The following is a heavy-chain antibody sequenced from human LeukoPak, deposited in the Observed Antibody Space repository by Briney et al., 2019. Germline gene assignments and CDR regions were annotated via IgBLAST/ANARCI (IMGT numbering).Heavy chain of an antibody. CDR2: LSSDGSST. CDR3: ARTYFVGWYFDI. V-gene: IGHV3-74*01. D-gene: IGHD3-10*01. Sequence: PGGSLRLSCAASGFSLSSYWMHWVRQAPGKGLVWASRLSSDGSSTNYADSVKGRFSISRDNAKNTLYLQMNSLRAEDTAVYYRARTYFVGWYFDIWGRGTLVTVSS. J-gene: IGHJ2*01. CDR1: GFSLSSYW.